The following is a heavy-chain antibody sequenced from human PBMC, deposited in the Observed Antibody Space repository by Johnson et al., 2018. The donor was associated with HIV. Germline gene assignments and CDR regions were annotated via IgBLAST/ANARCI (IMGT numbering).Heavy chain of an antibody. CDR3: ATEARGVHGTLRFLEWSDGFDI. CDR2: MSFDGSNK. V-gene: IGHV3-30*04. CDR1: GFSFSSYA. J-gene: IGHJ3*02. Sequence: QVQLVESGGGVVQPGRSLRLSCAASGFSFSSYAMHWVRQAPGKGLEWVALMSFDGSNKYYADSVKGRFTIYRDNSKNTLYLQMNSLRTEDTAVYYCATEARGVHGTLRFLEWSDGFDIWGQGTMVTVSS. D-gene: IGHD3-3*01.